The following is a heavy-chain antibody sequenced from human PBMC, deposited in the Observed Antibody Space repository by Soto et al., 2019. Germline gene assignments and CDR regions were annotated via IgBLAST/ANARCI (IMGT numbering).Heavy chain of an antibody. CDR1: GFTFSSYG. CDR3: AKDSSSGWSENYFDY. V-gene: IGHV3-30*18. Sequence: GGSLRLSCAASGFTFSSYGMHWVRQAPGKGLEWVAVISYDGSNKYYADSVKGRFTISRDNSKNTLYLQMNSLRAEDTAVYYCAKDSSSGWSENYFDYWGQGTLVTVSS. J-gene: IGHJ4*02. D-gene: IGHD6-19*01. CDR2: ISYDGSNK.